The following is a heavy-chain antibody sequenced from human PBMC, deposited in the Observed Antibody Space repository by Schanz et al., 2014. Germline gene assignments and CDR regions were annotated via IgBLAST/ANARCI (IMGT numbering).Heavy chain of an antibody. D-gene: IGHD3-10*01. CDR1: GYTFTSDS. CDR3: ARGGSMVQEINFAY. J-gene: IGHJ4*02. V-gene: IGHV1-46*03. Sequence: QVQLVQSGAEVKKPGASVKVSCKASGYTFTSDSMHWVRQAPGQGLEWMGMINPSGGSTTYAQKFQGRVTMTRDTSTSTVYMELSSLRSEDTAVYYCARGGSMVQEINFAYWGQGTLVTVSS. CDR2: INPSGGST.